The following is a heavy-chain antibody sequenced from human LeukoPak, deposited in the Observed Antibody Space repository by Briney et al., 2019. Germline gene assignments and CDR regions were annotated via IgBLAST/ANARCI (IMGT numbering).Heavy chain of an antibody. CDR3: ARRPGYCSSTSCYGSYYMDV. CDR1: GYTFTGYY. CDR2: INPNSGGT. V-gene: IGHV1-2*02. D-gene: IGHD2-2*01. J-gene: IGHJ6*03. Sequence: GASAKVSCKASGYTFTGYYMHWVRQAPGQGLEWMGWINPNSGGTNYAQKFQGRVTMTRDTSISTAYMELSRLRSDDTAVYYCARRPGYCSSTSCYGSYYMDVWGKGTTVTVSS.